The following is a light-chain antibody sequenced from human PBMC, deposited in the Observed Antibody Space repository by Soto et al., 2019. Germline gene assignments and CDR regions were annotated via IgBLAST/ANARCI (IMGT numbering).Light chain of an antibody. CDR3: QQFGTSPA. CDR2: GVS. V-gene: IGKV3-20*01. CDR1: QRVGSSS. Sequence: EIVLTQSPGTLSLSPGERAILSCRASQRVGSSSSAWYQQRPGQAPRLLIYGVSTRATGIPDRFSGSGSGTDFTLTISRLESEDFAVYFCQQFGTSPAFGGGTKVEIK. J-gene: IGKJ4*01.